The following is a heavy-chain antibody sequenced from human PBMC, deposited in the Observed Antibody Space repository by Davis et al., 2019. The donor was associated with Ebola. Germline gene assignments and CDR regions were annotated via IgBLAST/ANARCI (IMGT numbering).Heavy chain of an antibody. CDR2: IWYDGSNK. CDR3: AKAPSRIRFHYYYYGMDV. CDR1: GFTFSSYG. D-gene: IGHD3-3*01. Sequence: GGSLRLSCAASGFTFSSYGMHWVRQAPGKGLEWVAVIWYDGSNKYYADSVKGRFTISRDNSKNTLYLQMNSLRAEDTAVYYCAKAPSRIRFHYYYYGMDVWGQGTTVTVSS. V-gene: IGHV3-30*02. J-gene: IGHJ6*02.